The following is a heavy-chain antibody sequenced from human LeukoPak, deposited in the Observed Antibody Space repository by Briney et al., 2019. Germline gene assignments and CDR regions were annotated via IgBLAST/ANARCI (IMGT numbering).Heavy chain of an antibody. J-gene: IGHJ4*02. CDR2: IYYSGST. D-gene: IGHD3-22*01. V-gene: IGHV4-59*08. CDR1: GVSISNYY. CDR3: ARGDYYDSSGYYYYFDY. Sequence: SETLSLTCTVSGVSISNYYWSWIRQPPGKGLEWIGYIYYSGSTNYNPSLKSRVTISVDRTKNHFSLKLSSVTAADTAVYYCARGDYYDSSGYYYYFDYWGQGTLVTVSS.